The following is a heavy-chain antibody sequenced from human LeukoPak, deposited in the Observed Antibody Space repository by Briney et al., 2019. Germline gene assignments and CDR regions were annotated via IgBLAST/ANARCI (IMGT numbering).Heavy chain of an antibody. D-gene: IGHD6-19*01. J-gene: IGHJ3*02. CDR3: ARAAAVAGKGGLHAFDI. V-gene: IGHV1-46*01. CDR1: GYTFTSYY. Sequence: GASVKVSCKASGYTFTSYYMHWVRQAPGQGLEWMGIINPSGGSTSYAQKFQGRVTMTRDTSTSTVYMELSSLRSEDTAVYYCARAAAVAGKGGLHAFDIWGQGTMVTVSS. CDR2: INPSGGST.